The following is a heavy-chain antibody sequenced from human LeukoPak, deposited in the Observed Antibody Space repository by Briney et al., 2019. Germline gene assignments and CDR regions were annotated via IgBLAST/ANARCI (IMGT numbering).Heavy chain of an antibody. CDR1: GGTFSSYA. D-gene: IGHD2-2*01. V-gene: IGHV1-69*05. Sequence: ASVKVSCKASGGTFSSYAISWVRQAPGPGLEWMGGIIPIFGTANYAQKFQGRVTITTDESTSTAYMELSSLRSEDTAVYYCARGPNPQSRPALWYCYYMDVWGKGTTVTVSS. CDR3: ARGPNPQSRPALWYCYYMDV. CDR2: IIPIFGTA. J-gene: IGHJ6*03.